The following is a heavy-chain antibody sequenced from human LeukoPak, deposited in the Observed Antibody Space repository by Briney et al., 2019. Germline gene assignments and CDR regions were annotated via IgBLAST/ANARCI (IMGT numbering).Heavy chain of an antibody. CDR2: ISAYNGNT. CDR1: GYTFTSYG. J-gene: IGHJ6*03. CDR3: ARDHGIQLWQGAGYYYMDV. D-gene: IGHD5-18*01. V-gene: IGHV1-18*01. Sequence: GASVKVSCKASGYTFTSYGISWVRQAPGQGLEWMGWISAYNGNTNYAQKLQGRVTMTTDTSTSTAYMELRSLRSDDTAVYYCARDHGIQLWQGAGYYYMDVWGKGTTVTVSS.